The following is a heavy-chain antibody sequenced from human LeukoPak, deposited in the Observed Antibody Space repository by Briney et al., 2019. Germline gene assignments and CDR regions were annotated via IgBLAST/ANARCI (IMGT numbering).Heavy chain of an antibody. J-gene: IGHJ4*02. D-gene: IGHD3/OR15-3a*01. V-gene: IGHV4-59*08. CDR3: AAMDRHFDY. Sequence: SETLSLTCTVSGGSISSYYWSWIRQPPGKGLEWIGYIYYSGSTYYNPSLKSRVTVSVDTSKNQFSLELSSVTAADTAVYYCAAMDRHFDYWGQGTLVTVSS. CDR1: GGSISSYY. CDR2: IYYSGST.